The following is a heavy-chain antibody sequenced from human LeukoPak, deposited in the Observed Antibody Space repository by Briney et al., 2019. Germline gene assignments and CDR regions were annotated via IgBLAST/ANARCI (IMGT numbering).Heavy chain of an antibody. V-gene: IGHV3-30-3*01. D-gene: IGHD2/OR15-2a*01. CDR3: ARVNRSSPFDY. J-gene: IGHJ4*02. CDR1: GFTFSSYA. Sequence: PGGSLRLSCAASGFTFSSYAMHWVRQAPGKGLEWVAVISYDGSNKYYADSVKGRFTISRDNSKNTLYLQMNSLRAEDTAVYYCARVNRSSPFDYWGQGTLVTVSS. CDR2: ISYDGSNK.